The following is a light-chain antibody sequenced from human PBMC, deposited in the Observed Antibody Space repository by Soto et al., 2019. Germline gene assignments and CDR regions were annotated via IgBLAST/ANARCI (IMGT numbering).Light chain of an antibody. V-gene: IGLV1-40*01. Sequence: QSALTQPPSVSGAPGQTVSIFCTGSSSNLGTGYDVHWYQQFPGRAPKLLIYADNKRPSGVPDRISGSKSGTSASLAMAGLQAEDEANYYCQSYDVSLSAWVFGGGTKVTVL. CDR3: QSYDVSLSAWV. CDR1: SSNLGTGYD. J-gene: IGLJ3*02. CDR2: ADN.